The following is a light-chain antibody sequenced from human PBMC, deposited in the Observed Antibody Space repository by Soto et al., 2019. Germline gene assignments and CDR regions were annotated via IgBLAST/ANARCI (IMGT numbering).Light chain of an antibody. V-gene: IGKV1D-13*01. CDR3: HQFNNPIT. Sequence: IQMTQSTSSVSASVGDIVTITCQAIQDIITALAWYQQKPGKPPKVLIYGASTLENGVPSRFIGSGSGTDFTLTISSLLPEDFATYYCHQFNNPITFGQGTRLEIK. CDR1: QDIITA. J-gene: IGKJ5*01. CDR2: GAS.